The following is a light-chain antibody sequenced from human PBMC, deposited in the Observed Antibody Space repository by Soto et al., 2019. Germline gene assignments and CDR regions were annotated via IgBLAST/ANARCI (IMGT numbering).Light chain of an antibody. CDR2: GAS. Sequence: EIVMTQSPATLSVSPGERATLSFRASQSVSSNLAWYQQKPGQAPRLLIYGASNRATGIPDRFSGSGSGTDFTLTISKLEPDDFAVYYCQQYKNWPLFGQGTRLEI. J-gene: IGKJ5*01. CDR3: QQYKNWPL. V-gene: IGKV3D-15*01. CDR1: QSVSSN.